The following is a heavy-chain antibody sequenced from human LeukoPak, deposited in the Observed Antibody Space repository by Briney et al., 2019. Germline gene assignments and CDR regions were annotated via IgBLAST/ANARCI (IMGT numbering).Heavy chain of an antibody. CDR3: AVSPGYSSSWYNYFDY. CDR1: GFTFSSYG. CDR2: IRYDGSNK. D-gene: IGHD6-13*01. V-gene: IGHV3-30*02. Sequence: GGSLRLSCAASGFTFSSYGMHWVRQAPGKGLEWVAFIRYDGSNKYYADSVKGRFTISRDNSKNTLYLQMNSLRAEDTAVYYCAVSPGYSSSWYNYFDYWGQGTLVTVSS. J-gene: IGHJ4*02.